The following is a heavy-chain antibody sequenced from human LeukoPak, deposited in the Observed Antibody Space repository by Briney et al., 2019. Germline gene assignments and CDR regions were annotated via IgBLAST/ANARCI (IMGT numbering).Heavy chain of an antibody. Sequence: SGTLSLTCAVSGGSISGSNWWSWVRQPPGKGLEWIGEIYHRGSTNYNPSLKSRVSISVDKSKNQFSLKLSSVTAADTAVYFCARGGLYSGYGRVFDYWGQGTLVTVSS. V-gene: IGHV4-4*02. CDR3: ARGGLYSGYGRVFDY. J-gene: IGHJ4*02. D-gene: IGHD5-12*01. CDR2: IYHRGST. CDR1: GGSISGSNW.